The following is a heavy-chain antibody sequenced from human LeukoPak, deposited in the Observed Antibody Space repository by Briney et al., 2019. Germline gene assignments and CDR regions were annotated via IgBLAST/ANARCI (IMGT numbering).Heavy chain of an antibody. J-gene: IGHJ3*02. CDR2: ISSSSSYI. V-gene: IGHV3-21*01. CDR1: GFTFSSYS. Sequence: GGSLRLSCAASGFTFSSYSMNWVRQAPGKGLEWVSSISSSSSYIYYADSVKGRFTISRDNAENSLYLQMNSLRAEDTAVYYCARGGPHAFDIWGQGTMVTVSS. CDR3: ARGGPHAFDI.